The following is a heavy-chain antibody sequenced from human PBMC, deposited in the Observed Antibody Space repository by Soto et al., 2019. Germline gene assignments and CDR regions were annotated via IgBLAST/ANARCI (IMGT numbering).Heavy chain of an antibody. Sequence: ASVKVSCKASGGTFSSYAISWVRQAPGQGLEWMGGIIPIFGTANYAQKFQGRVTITADESTSTAYMELSSLRSEDTAVYYCAAASSGWYAFDIWGQGTMVTVSS. J-gene: IGHJ3*02. CDR2: IIPIFGTA. D-gene: IGHD6-19*01. CDR3: AAASSGWYAFDI. V-gene: IGHV1-69*13. CDR1: GGTFSSYA.